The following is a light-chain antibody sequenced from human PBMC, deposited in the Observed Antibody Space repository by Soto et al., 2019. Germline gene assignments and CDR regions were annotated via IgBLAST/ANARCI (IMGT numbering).Light chain of an antibody. CDR3: AAWDYTLNGLV. CDR2: YDD. V-gene: IGLV1-36*01. CDR1: SSNIGNNG. J-gene: IGLJ3*02. Sequence: QSVLTQTPSVSAAPRQRVTISCSGSSSNIGNNGVSWYQQLPGKAPKLLIYYDDLLPSGVSDRFSGSKSGTPASLAIGGLQSEDEADYYCAAWDYTLNGLVFGGGTKVTVL.